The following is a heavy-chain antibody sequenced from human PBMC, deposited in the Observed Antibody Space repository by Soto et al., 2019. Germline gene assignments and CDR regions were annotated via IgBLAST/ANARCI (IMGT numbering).Heavy chain of an antibody. J-gene: IGHJ5*02. V-gene: IGHV4-59*01. Sequence: PSETLSLTCTVSGGSISSYYWSWIRQPPGKGLEWIGYIYYSGSTNYNPSLKSRVTISVDTSKNQFSLKLSPVTAAVTVVYYCVRLASPRYDFWSGSDYNWFDPWGQGTLVTVSS. D-gene: IGHD3-3*01. CDR1: GGSISSYY. CDR2: IYYSGST. CDR3: VRLASPRYDFWSGSDYNWFDP.